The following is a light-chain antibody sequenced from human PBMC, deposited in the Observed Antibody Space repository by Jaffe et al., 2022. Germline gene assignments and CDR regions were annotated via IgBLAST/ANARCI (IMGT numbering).Light chain of an antibody. J-gene: IGLJ3*02. CDR1: SGDIGTYNR. V-gene: IGLV2-18*02. CDR3: SSYTGTSTLWV. Sequence: QSALTQPPSVSGSPGQSVTISCTGTSGDIGTYNRVAWYQQVPGTAPKLMIYEVNNRPSGVPDRFSGSKSGNTASLTISGLQAEDEANYYCSSYTGTSTLWVFGGGTKVTVL. CDR2: EVN.